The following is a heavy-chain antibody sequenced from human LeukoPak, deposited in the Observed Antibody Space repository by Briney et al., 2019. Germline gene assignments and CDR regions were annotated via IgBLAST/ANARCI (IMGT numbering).Heavy chain of an antibody. Sequence: GGSLRLSCAASGFTFSSYWMHWVRQAPGKGLVWVSRINTDGSSTSYADSVKGRFTISRDNAKNTIYLQMTSLRAEDTAVYFCARDRVIMFRGAESLFGYWGQGTLVTVSS. CDR2: INTDGSST. CDR1: GFTFSSYW. J-gene: IGHJ4*02. CDR3: ARDRVIMFRGAESLFGY. V-gene: IGHV3-74*01. D-gene: IGHD3-10*01.